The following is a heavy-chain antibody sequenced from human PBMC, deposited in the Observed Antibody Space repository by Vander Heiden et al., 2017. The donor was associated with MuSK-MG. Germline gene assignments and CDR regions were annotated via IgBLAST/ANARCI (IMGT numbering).Heavy chain of an antibody. CDR3: ARVVYSSGWYWDD. D-gene: IGHD6-13*01. Sequence: EVQLVESGGGWVQPGGSLRLSCAASGFTFSNNWMTWVRQAPGKGLEWVANIKQDGNEIYYVDSVKGRFTISRDNAKNSLYLEMNSLRAEDTAMYYCARVVYSSGWYWDDCGQGTLVTVSS. V-gene: IGHV3-7*03. CDR1: GFTFSNNW. J-gene: IGHJ4*02. CDR2: IKQDGNEI.